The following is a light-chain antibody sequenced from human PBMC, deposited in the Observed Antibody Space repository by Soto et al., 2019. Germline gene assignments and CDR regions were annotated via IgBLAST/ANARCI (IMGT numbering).Light chain of an antibody. V-gene: IGKV1-39*01. CDR1: QSITNY. CDR2: AAS. CDR3: QQSDSYPYT. J-gene: IGKJ2*01. Sequence: DIQMTQSPSSLSVSVGDRVTINCRTSQSITNYLNWYQQKPGKAPKLLVYAASSLQSGVPSRFSGNGSGTDFTLTISSLQREDFASYYCQQSDSYPYTFGQGTKLEI.